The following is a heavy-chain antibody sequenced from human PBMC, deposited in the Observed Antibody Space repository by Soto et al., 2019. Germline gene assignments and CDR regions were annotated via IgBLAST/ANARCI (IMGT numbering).Heavy chain of an antibody. Sequence: ASVKVSCKASGFTFTSSAVQWVRQARGQRLEWIGWIVVGSGNTNYAQKFQERVTITRDMSTSTAYMELSSLRSEDTAVYYCAADLPGIAAAGSLDYWGQGTLVTVSS. CDR2: IVVGSGNT. CDR1: GFTFTSSA. J-gene: IGHJ4*02. D-gene: IGHD6-13*01. V-gene: IGHV1-58*01. CDR3: AADLPGIAAAGSLDY.